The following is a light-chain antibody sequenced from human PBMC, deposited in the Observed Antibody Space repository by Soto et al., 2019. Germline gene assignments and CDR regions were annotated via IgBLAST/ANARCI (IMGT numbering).Light chain of an antibody. CDR1: QSVSSN. CDR2: GAS. Sequence: EIVMTQSPATLSVSPGVRATLSCRASQSVSSNLAWYQQKPGQAPRLLIYGASTRATGIPARFSGSGSGTEFTLNISSLQSEDFAFYYCQQYNNWPPCTFGQGTKVELK. CDR3: QQYNNWPPCT. J-gene: IGKJ1*01. V-gene: IGKV3-15*01.